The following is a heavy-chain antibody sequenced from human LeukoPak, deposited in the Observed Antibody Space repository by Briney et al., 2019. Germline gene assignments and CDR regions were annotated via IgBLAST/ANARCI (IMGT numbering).Heavy chain of an antibody. CDR3: ARGRTSSNWATLDFDY. Sequence: SETLSLTCAVYGGSLRCYYRSCIRQPPGKGLEGIGEINHSGTTNYNPSLKSRVTISVDTSKNQFSLKVNSVTAADTAVYYCARGRTSSNWATLDFDYWGQGTLVTVSS. V-gene: IGHV4-34*01. CDR1: GGSLRCYY. CDR2: INHSGTT. D-gene: IGHD4-11*01. J-gene: IGHJ4*01.